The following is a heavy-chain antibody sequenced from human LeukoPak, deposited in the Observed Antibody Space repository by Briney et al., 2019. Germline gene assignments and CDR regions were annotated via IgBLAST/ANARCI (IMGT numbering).Heavy chain of an antibody. CDR3: AKELTVYNRGYYFDY. CDR1: RFTFSSYS. Sequence: PGGSLRLSCAGSRFTFSSYSMHWVRQAPGKGLERGAVIWYDGSKKYYADSVKGRFTISRDNSKNTLYLQMNSLRAEDTAVYYCAKELTVYNRGYYFDYWGKGTLVTVSS. D-gene: IGHD1-14*01. CDR2: IWYDGSKK. J-gene: IGHJ4*02. V-gene: IGHV3-33*06.